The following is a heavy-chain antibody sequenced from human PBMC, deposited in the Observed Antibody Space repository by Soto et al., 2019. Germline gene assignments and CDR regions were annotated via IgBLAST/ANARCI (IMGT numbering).Heavy chain of an antibody. CDR1: GFTFSNYG. CDR2: ISYDGSNK. CDR3: AKDFSGFSDY. Sequence: QVQLVESGGGVVQPGRSLRLSCAASGFTFSNYGMHWVRQAPGKGLEWVAVISYDGSNKYYADSVTGRFNVSRDNSKNTLYLQMNSLRAEDTAVYYSAKDFSGFSDYWGQGTLVTVSS. J-gene: IGHJ4*02. V-gene: IGHV3-30*18. D-gene: IGHD3-22*01.